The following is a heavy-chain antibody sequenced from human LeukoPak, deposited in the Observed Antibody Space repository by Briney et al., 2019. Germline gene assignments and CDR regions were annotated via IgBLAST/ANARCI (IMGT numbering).Heavy chain of an antibody. CDR1: GGTFSSYA. D-gene: IGHD3-22*01. V-gene: IGHV1-69*05. CDR3: ARGVHVRKYDSNHNCFDP. J-gene: IGHJ5*02. Sequence: VASVKVSCKASGGTFSSYAISWVRQAPGQGLEWMGGIIPIFGTANYAQKFQGRVTVTRDMSTSTVYMELSSLRSDDTAVYYCARGVHVRKYDSNHNCFDPWGQGTLVTVSS. CDR2: IIPIFGTA.